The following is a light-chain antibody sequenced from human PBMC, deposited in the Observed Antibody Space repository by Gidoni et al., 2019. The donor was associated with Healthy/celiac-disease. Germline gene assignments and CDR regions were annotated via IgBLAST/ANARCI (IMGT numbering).Light chain of an antibody. CDR3: QQRSNTFT. V-gene: IGKV3-11*01. CDR1: QSVSSY. Sequence: ELVLTQSPATLSLSPGERATLSCRASQSVSSYLAWYQQKPGQAPRLLIYDASNMATGIPARFSGSGSGTDFTLTISSLEPEDFAVYYCQQRSNTFTFGPGTKVDIK. J-gene: IGKJ3*01. CDR2: DAS.